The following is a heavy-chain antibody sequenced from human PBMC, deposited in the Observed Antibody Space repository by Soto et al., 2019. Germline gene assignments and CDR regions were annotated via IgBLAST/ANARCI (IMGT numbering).Heavy chain of an antibody. V-gene: IGHV3-23*01. J-gene: IGHJ4*02. D-gene: IGHD3-22*01. CDR3: AKPPPYYDSRGHCY. CDR2: ISGSGGST. Sequence: GGSLRLSCAASGFTFSSYAMSWVRQAPGKGLEWVSAISGSGGSTYYADSVKGRFTISRDNPKNTLYLQMNSLRAEDTAVYYCAKPPPYYDSRGHCYWGQGTLVTVSS. CDR1: GFTFSSYA.